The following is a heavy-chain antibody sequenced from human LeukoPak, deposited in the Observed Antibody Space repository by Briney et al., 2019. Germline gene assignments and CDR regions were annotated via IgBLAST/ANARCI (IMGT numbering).Heavy chain of an antibody. D-gene: IGHD3-10*01. V-gene: IGHV4-59*01. CDR3: ARGGYYGSGNDFRFDP. J-gene: IGHJ5*02. CDR1: GGSISSYY. CDR2: IYDSGST. Sequence: SETLSLTCTVSGGSISSYYWSWIRQPPGKGLEWIGFIYDSGSTNYNPSLKSRVTISVDTSKNQFSLKLSSVTAADTAVYYCARGGYYGSGNDFRFDPWGQGTLVTVSS.